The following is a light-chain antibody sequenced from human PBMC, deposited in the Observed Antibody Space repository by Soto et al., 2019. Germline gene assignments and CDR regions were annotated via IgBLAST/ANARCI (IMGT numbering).Light chain of an antibody. Sequence: EFVLTQSPGTLSLSPGERATLSCRASQTVRNNYLAWYQQKPGQAPRLLIYDASSRATGIPDRFSGGGSGTDFTLTISRLEPEDFAVYYCQQYTTSSWTFGQGTKVDI. CDR2: DAS. V-gene: IGKV3-20*01. CDR1: QTVRNNY. J-gene: IGKJ1*01. CDR3: QQYTTSSWT.